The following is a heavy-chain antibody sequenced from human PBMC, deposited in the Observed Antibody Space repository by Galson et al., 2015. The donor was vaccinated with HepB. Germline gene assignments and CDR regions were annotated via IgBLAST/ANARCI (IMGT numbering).Heavy chain of an antibody. CDR2: ISVYNGNT. D-gene: IGHD3-22*01. CDR1: GYIFTYYG. CDR3: ARDPYYDSSGYPLATNWFDP. J-gene: IGHJ5*02. V-gene: IGHV1-18*04. Sequence: SVKVSCKASGYIFTYYGISWVRQAPGQGLEWMGWISVYNGNTNYAPKFQGRVTMTTDTSTSTAYMELRSLRSDDTAVYFCARDPYYDSSGYPLATNWFDPGGQGTLVTVAS.